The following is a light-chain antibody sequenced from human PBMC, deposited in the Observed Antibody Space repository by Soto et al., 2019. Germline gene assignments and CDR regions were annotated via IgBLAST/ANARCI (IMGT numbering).Light chain of an antibody. CDR1: SSDVGGYNY. CDR2: DGS. CDR3: CSYAGSYTLYV. Sequence: QSALTQPRSVSGSPGQSVTISCTGTSSDVGGYNYVSWYQQHPGTAPKLMIYDGSMRPSGVPDRFSGSKSGNTASLTISGRQAEDEADYYGCSYAGSYTLYVFGTGTKLTVL. V-gene: IGLV2-11*01. J-gene: IGLJ1*01.